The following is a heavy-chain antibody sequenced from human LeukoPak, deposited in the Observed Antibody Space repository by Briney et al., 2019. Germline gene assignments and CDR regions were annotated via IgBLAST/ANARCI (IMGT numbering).Heavy chain of an antibody. CDR2: IYSGGST. V-gene: IGHV3-53*01. J-gene: IGHJ4*02. CDR3: ARAYYDFWSGYQTSYYFDY. CDR1: GFTVSSNY. D-gene: IGHD3-3*01. Sequence: QTGGSLRLSCAASGFTVSSNYMSWVRQAPGKGLEWVSVIYSGGSTYYADSVKGRFTISRDNSKNTLYLQMNSLRAEDTAVYYCARAYYDFWSGYQTSYYFDYWGQGTLVTVSS.